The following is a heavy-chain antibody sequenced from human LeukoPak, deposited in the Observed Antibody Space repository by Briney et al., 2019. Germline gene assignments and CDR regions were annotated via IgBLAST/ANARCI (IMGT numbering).Heavy chain of an antibody. Sequence: ASVKVSCKASGYTFTGYYMHWVRQAPGQGLEWMGWINPNSGGTNYAQKFQGRVTMTRDTSISTACMELSRLRSDDTAMYYCARVGSYYDSSGSFYDTWGQGTMVTVSS. CDR2: INPNSGGT. D-gene: IGHD3-22*01. CDR3: ARVGSYYDSSGSFYDT. J-gene: IGHJ3*02. V-gene: IGHV1-2*02. CDR1: GYTFTGYY.